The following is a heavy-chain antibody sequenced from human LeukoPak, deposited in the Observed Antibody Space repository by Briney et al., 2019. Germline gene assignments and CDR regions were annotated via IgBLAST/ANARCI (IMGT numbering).Heavy chain of an antibody. CDR1: GGSISSSYW. D-gene: IGHD3-22*01. V-gene: IGHV4-4*02. J-gene: IGHJ4*02. CDR2: VYQSGST. Sequence: SETLSLTCTVSGGSISSSYWWSWVRPRPGKGLEWIGEVYQSGSTNYNPSLKSRVTISVDKSKNQFSLKLTSVTAADTAVYYCAAPADGSAYRFDYWGQGTLVTVSS. CDR3: AAPADGSAYRFDY.